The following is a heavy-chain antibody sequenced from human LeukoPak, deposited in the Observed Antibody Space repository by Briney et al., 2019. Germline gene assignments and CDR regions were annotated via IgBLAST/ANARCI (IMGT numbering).Heavy chain of an antibody. D-gene: IGHD6-13*01. V-gene: IGHV1-46*01. J-gene: IGHJ4*02. CDR2: INPSGGST. CDR3: AREEQQLVRGPY. Sequence: ASVTVTCKASGYTFTSYYMHWVRQAPGQGLEWMGIINPSGGSTSYAQKFQGRVTITADKSTSTAYMELSSLRSEDTAVYYCAREEQQLVRGPYWGQGTLVTVSS. CDR1: GYTFTSYY.